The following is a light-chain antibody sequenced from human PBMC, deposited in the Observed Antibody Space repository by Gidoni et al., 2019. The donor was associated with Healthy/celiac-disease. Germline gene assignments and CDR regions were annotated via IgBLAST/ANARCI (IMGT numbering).Light chain of an antibody. J-gene: IGKJ1*01. V-gene: IGKV3-15*01. CDR3: QQYNNWPPWT. CDR1: QSVSSN. CDR2: GAS. Sequence: EIVMTQSPATLSVSPGERATLSCRASQSVSSNFAWYQQKPGQAPRLPIYGASTRATGISARCSGSGSVTEFTLTISSLQSEDFAVYYCQQYNNWPPWTFGQGTKVEIK.